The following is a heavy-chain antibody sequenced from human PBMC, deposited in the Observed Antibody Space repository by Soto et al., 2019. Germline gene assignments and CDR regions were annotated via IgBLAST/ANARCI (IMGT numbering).Heavy chain of an antibody. Sequence: GGSLRLSCAASGFTFSSYAMSWVRQAPGKGLEWVSAISGSGGSTYYADSVKGRFTISRDNSKNTLYLQMNSLRAEDTAVYYCAKGGCSGGSCYYYYYYYGMDVWGQGTTVTVYS. CDR2: ISGSGGST. D-gene: IGHD2-15*01. CDR3: AKGGCSGGSCYYYYYYYGMDV. J-gene: IGHJ6*02. CDR1: GFTFSSYA. V-gene: IGHV3-23*01.